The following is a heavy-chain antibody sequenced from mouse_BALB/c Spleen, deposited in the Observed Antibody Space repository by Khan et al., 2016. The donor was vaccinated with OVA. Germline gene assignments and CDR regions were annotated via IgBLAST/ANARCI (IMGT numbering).Heavy chain of an antibody. D-gene: IGHD3-1*01. CDR3: ARGCSSGPAWFTY. J-gene: IGHJ3*01. V-gene: IGHV3-6*02. Sequence: EVQLQESGPGLVKPSQSLSLTCSVTGYSITSGYFWNWIRQFPGNNLEWMGYIRYDGNSNYNPSLKNRISITRDTSKNQFFLKLNSVTPEDTATYDCARGCSSGPAWFTYWGQGTLVTVSA. CDR1: GYSITSGYF. CDR2: IRYDGNS.